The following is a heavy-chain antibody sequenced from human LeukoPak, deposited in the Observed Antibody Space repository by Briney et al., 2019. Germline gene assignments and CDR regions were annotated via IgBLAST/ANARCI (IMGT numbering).Heavy chain of an antibody. CDR1: GFTVSISY. J-gene: IGHJ4*02. CDR3: ARGLAPFDY. CDR2: IYSGGNT. V-gene: IGHV3-53*01. Sequence: PGGSLRLSCAASGFTVSISYMNWVRQAPGKGLEWVSVIYSGGNTYYADSVKGRFTNSRDNPKNTLYIQMNSLRAEDTAVYFCARGLAPFDYWDQGPLVTVSS.